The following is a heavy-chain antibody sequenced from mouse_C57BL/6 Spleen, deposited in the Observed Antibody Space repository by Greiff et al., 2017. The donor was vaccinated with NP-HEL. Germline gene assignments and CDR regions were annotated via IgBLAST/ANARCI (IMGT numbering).Heavy chain of an antibody. D-gene: IGHD2-3*01. CDR1: GFTFSSYA. J-gene: IGHJ4*01. V-gene: IGHV5-4*01. Sequence: EVKVEESGGGLVKPGGSLKLSCAASGFTFSSYAMSWVRQTPEKRLEWVATISDGGSYTYYPDNVKGRFTISRDNAKNNLYLQMSHLKSEDTAMYYCAREGDGSYYYAMDYWGQGTSVTVSS. CDR3: AREGDGSYYYAMDY. CDR2: ISDGGSYT.